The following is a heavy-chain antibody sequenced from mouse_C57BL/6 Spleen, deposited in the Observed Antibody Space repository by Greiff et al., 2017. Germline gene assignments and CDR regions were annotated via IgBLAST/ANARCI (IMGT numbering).Heavy chain of an antibody. D-gene: IGHD1-1*01. Sequence: VQLQQPGAELVKPGASVKMSCKASGYTFTSYDINWVKQRPGQGLEWIGWIYPTNGSTKYNEKFKGKATLTVDTSSSTAYMELHSLTSEDSAVYVWSRRVITTGGGFAYWGQGTLLTVSA. V-gene: IGHV1-85*01. CDR3: SRRVITTGGGFAY. J-gene: IGHJ3*01. CDR1: GYTFTSYD. CDR2: IYPTNGST.